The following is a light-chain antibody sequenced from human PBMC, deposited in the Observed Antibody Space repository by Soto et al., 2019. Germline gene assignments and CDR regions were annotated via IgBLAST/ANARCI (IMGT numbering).Light chain of an antibody. V-gene: IGLV2-14*01. J-gene: IGLJ1*01. CDR3: SSYTSSSTPYV. CDR1: SSDFGGYNY. Sequence: QSVLTQPASVSGSPGQSITISCTGTSSDFGGYNYVSWYQQHPVKAPKLMIYDVTNRPSGVSDRFSGSKSGNTASPTISGLQAEDEADYYCSSYTSSSTPYVFGTGTKVTVL. CDR2: DVT.